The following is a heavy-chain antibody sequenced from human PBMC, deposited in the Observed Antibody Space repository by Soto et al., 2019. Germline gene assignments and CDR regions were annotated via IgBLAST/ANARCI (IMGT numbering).Heavy chain of an antibody. V-gene: IGHV4-59*01. D-gene: IGHD3-3*01. Sequence: PSETLSLTCTVSGGSISSYYWSRIRQPPGKGLEWIGYIYYSGSTNYNPSLKSRVTISVDTSKNQFSLKLSSVTAADTAVYYCARGLFYDFWSGYWPPGYYYYYMDVWGKGTTVTVSS. J-gene: IGHJ6*03. CDR1: GGSISSYY. CDR3: ARGLFYDFWSGYWPPGYYYYYMDV. CDR2: IYYSGST.